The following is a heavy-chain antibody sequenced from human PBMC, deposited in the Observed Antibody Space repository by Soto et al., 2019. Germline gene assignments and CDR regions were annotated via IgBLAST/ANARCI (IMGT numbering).Heavy chain of an antibody. D-gene: IGHD6-13*01. CDR1: GGTFSSYT. CDR2: IIPILGIA. V-gene: IGHV1-69*02. J-gene: IGHJ6*02. CDR3: ARGYSSSRGGYYYYYGMDV. Sequence: QVQLVQSGAEVKKPGSSVKVSCKASGGTFSSYTISWVRQAPGQGLEWMGRIIPILGIANYAQKFQGRVTITADKSTSTAYMELSSLRSEDTAVYYCARGYSSSRGGYYYYYGMDVWGQGTTVTVSS.